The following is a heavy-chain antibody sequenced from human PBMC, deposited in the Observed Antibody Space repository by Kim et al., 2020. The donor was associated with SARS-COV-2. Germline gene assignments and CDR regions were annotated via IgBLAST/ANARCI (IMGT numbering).Heavy chain of an antibody. CDR1: GGSISSSSYY. CDR3: ASQETPPPEYYDSSGYGGFDY. V-gene: IGHV4-39*01. D-gene: IGHD3-22*01. Sequence: SETLSLTCTVSGGSISSSSYYWGWIRQPPGKGLEWIGSIYYSGSTYYNPSLKSRVTISVDTSKNQFSLKLSSVTAADTAVYYCASQETPPPEYYDSSGYGGFDYWGQGTLVTVSS. J-gene: IGHJ4*02. CDR2: IYYSGST.